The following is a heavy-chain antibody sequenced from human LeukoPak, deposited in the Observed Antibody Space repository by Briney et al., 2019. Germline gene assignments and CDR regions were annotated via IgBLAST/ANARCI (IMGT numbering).Heavy chain of an antibody. Sequence: GGSLRLSCAASGFTFSSYVMHWVRQAPGKGLEWVAIISYDGSNEYYADSVKGRFTISRDNSKNTLYLQMNSLRAEDTAVYYCARTADYGETNGYYFDYWGQGTLVTVSS. V-gene: IGHV3-30*04. CDR1: GFTFSSYV. D-gene: IGHD4-17*01. J-gene: IGHJ4*02. CDR3: ARTADYGETNGYYFDY. CDR2: ISYDGSNE.